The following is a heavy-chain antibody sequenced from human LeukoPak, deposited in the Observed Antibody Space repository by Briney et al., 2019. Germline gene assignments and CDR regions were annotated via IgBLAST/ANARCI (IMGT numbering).Heavy chain of an antibody. CDR3: ARDSFPRSSSWYYYYYGMDV. J-gene: IGHJ6*02. V-gene: IGHV1-3*04. D-gene: IGHD6-13*01. CDR1: GYTFTSFV. CDR2: INIGDGDT. Sequence: GASVKVSCKASGYTFTSFVIHWVRRAPGQRLEWMGWINIGDGDTKYSQKFQDRVTIARDTSASTAYMELSSLRSEDTAVYYCARDSFPRSSSWYYYYYGMDVWGQGTTVTVSS.